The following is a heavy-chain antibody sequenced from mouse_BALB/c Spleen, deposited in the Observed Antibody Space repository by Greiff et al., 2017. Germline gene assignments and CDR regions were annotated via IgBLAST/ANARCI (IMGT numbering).Heavy chain of an antibody. CDR3: ATYGNYAYYAMDY. Sequence: VQLKESGPGLVKPSQSLSLTCTVTGYSITSDYAWNWIRQFPGNKLEWMGYISYSGSTSYNPSLKSRISITRDTSKNQFFLQLNSVTTEDTATYYCATYGNYAYYAMDYWGQGTSVTVSS. CDR1: GYSITSDYA. CDR2: ISYSGST. D-gene: IGHD2-1*01. J-gene: IGHJ4*01. V-gene: IGHV3-2*02.